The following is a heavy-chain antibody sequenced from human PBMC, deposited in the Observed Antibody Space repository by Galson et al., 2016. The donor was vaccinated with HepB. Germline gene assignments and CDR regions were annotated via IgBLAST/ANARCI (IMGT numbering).Heavy chain of an antibody. J-gene: IGHJ4*02. CDR2: INSDGSST. D-gene: IGHD6-19*01. V-gene: IGHV3-74*01. Sequence: SLRLSCAASAFTFSSYWMHWVRQAPGKGLVWVSRINSDGSSTNYADSVKGRFTISRDNSKNTLYLEMNSLRADDTAVYYCAKDHGGSGWYDYFDYWGQGTLVTVSS. CDR3: AKDHGGSGWYDYFDY. CDR1: AFTFSSYW.